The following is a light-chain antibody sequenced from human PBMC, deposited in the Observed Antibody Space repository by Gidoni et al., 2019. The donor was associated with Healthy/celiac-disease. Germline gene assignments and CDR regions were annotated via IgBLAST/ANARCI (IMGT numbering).Light chain of an antibody. CDR3: QQRSNWPWT. CDR2: DAS. V-gene: IGKV3-11*01. Sequence: EIVLTQSPATLPLSPGERATRSCRASKSVSSYLAWSQQKPGHAPRLLIYDASNGATCIPARFSGSGSGTDFTLTISSLEPEDFAVYYCQQRSNWPWTFGQGTKVEIK. J-gene: IGKJ1*01. CDR1: KSVSSY.